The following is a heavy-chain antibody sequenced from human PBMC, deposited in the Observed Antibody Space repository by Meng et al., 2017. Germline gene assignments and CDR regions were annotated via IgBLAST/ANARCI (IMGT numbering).Heavy chain of an antibody. Sequence: HVPPQVPGPEVVERFQTLALTSTLYCVSFGTGSNYYCWIRLRPDSGQELIGYVYYKCSAYPNSPLKIRSAITVDTAEHQFYLKLTSVTAADAAVEYCASSMATVGGYDFDYWGQGTLVTVSS. CDR2: VYYKCSA. D-gene: IGHD3-16*01. V-gene: IGHV4-31*02. J-gene: IGHJ4*02. CDR1: CVSFGTGSNY. CDR3: ASSMATVGGYDFDY.